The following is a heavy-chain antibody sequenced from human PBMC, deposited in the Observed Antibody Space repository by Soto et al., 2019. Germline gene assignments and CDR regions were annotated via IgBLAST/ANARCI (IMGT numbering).Heavy chain of an antibody. CDR2: ISAYNGNT. J-gene: IGHJ4*02. CDR1: GYTFTNFG. V-gene: IGHV1-18*01. Sequence: GASVKVSCKTSGYTFTNFGLSWVRQAPGQGLEWMGWISAYNGNTNYAQNLQGRVTMTTDTSTSTAYMELRSLRSDDTAVYYCARDLPPVDYWGQGTLVTVSS. CDR3: ARDLPPVDY.